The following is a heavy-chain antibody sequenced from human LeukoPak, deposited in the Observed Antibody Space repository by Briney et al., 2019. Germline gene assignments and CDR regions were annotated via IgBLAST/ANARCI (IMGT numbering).Heavy chain of an antibody. CDR2: IYNSGTT. V-gene: IGHV4-4*07. CDR1: GGSISGDY. J-gene: IGHJ6*02. Sequence: PSDTLSLTCTVSGGSISGDYWSWIRQPVGKGLEWMGLIYNSGTTNYNPSLKSRVTMSVDTSKNQFSLKLNSVTAVDTAVYYCAVGRGYSYGPNYYGMDVWGQGTTVTVSS. D-gene: IGHD5-18*01. CDR3: AVGRGYSYGPNYYGMDV.